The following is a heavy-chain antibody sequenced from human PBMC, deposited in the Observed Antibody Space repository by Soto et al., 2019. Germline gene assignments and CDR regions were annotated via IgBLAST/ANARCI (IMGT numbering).Heavy chain of an antibody. V-gene: IGHV3-33*01. CDR3: ASELAWLLAFGY. J-gene: IGHJ4*02. Sequence: QVQLVESGGGVVQSGRSLRLSCAASGFAFSTYGMHWVRQAPGKGLEWVAMTWHDGGNKYYADSVKGRFTISRDNSKNTLYLQMNSLRAEDTAVYYCASELAWLLAFGYWGQGTLVTVSS. D-gene: IGHD3-9*01. CDR1: GFAFSTYG. CDR2: TWHDGGNK.